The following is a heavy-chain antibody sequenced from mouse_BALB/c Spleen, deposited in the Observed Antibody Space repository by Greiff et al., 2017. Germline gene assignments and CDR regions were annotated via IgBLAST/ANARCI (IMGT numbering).Heavy chain of an antibody. CDR3: ARNYGSSYRFAY. CDR2: INPGSGGT. CDR1: GYAFTNYL. V-gene: IGHV1-54*01. Sequence: LVESGAELVRPGTSVKVSCKASGYAFTNYLIEWVKQRPGQGLEWIGVINPGSGGTNYNEKFKGKATLTADKSSSTAYMQLSSLTSDDSAVYFCARNYGSSYRFAYWGQGTLVTVSA. D-gene: IGHD1-1*01. J-gene: IGHJ3*01.